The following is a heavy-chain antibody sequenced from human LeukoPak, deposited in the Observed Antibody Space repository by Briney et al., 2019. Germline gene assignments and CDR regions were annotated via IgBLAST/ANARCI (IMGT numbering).Heavy chain of an antibody. CDR1: GFTFSSYA. CDR3: AREDGSYLDY. D-gene: IGHD1-26*01. J-gene: IGHJ4*02. CDR2: ISYDGSNK. V-gene: IGHV3-30-3*01. Sequence: GGSLRLSCAASGFTFSSYAMHWVCQAPGKGLEWVAVISYDGSNKYYADSVKGRFTISRDNSKNTLYLQMNSLRAEDTAVYYCAREDGSYLDYWGQGTLVTVSS.